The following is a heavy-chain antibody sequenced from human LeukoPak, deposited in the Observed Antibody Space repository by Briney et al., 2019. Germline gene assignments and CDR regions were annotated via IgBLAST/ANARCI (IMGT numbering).Heavy chain of an antibody. CDR2: INPSGGNT. D-gene: IGHD3-22*01. Sequence: ASVKVSCKASGYTFTSYYMHWVRQAPGQGLEWMGIINPSGGNTTYAQKFQGRVTMTRDTSTSTVYMEMSSLRSEDTAVYYCARSYFHESSDYYFPTDYWGQGTRVTVSS. CDR1: GYTFTSYY. V-gene: IGHV1-46*01. J-gene: IGHJ4*02. CDR3: ARSYFHESSDYYFPTDY.